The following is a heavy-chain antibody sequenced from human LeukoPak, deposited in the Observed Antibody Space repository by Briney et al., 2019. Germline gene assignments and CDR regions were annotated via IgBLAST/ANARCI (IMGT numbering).Heavy chain of an antibody. D-gene: IGHD3-22*01. V-gene: IGHV3-21*01. CDR3: ASGTLYYDSSGSDY. CDR1: GFTFSSYS. Sequence: GGSLRLSCAASGFTFSSYSMNWVRQAQGKGLEWVSSISSSSSYIYYADSVKGRFTISRDNAKNSLYLQMNSLRAEDTAVYYCASGTLYYDSSGSDYWGQGTLVTVSS. CDR2: ISSSSSYI. J-gene: IGHJ4*02.